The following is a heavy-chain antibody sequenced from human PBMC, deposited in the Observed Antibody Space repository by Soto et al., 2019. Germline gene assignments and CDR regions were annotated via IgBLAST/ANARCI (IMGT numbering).Heavy chain of an antibody. J-gene: IGHJ4*02. Sequence: QVQLVESGGGVVQPGRSLRLSCAASGFTFSSYAMHWVRQAPGKGLEWVALISYDGSNKYYADSVKGRFTISRDNSKNTLYLQMNSPRAEDTAVYYCARDQRLYNWNYFDYWGQGTLVTVSS. CDR1: GFTFSSYA. CDR2: ISYDGSNK. D-gene: IGHD1-20*01. V-gene: IGHV3-30-3*01. CDR3: ARDQRLYNWNYFDY.